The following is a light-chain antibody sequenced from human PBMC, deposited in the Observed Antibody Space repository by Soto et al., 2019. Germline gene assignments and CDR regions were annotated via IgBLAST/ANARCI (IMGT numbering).Light chain of an antibody. CDR3: WSYAGSNTVV. CDR1: SSDVGSYNL. CDR2: EGN. Sequence: QSALTQPASVSGSPGQSITISCTGTSSDVGSYNLVSWFQQHPGKAPKLMMYEGNKRPSGVSNRFSGFKSGNTASLTISGLQAEDEADYYCWSYAGSNTVVFGGGTKVTVL. V-gene: IGLV2-23*01. J-gene: IGLJ2*01.